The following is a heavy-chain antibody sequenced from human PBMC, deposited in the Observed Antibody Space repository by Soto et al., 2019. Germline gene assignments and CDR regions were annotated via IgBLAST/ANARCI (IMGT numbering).Heavy chain of an antibody. CDR2: IYSGGTT. CDR3: ARDQCGDCSCYVDY. D-gene: IGHD2-15*01. J-gene: IGHJ4*02. V-gene: IGHV3-53*02. Sequence: EVQLVETGGGLIQPGGSLRLSCAASGFNVNSNYMSWVRQAPGKGLEWVSVIYSGGTTYYANSVKGRFTISRDNSKNTLYLQMNSLRAEDTAVYYCARDQCGDCSCYVDYWGQGTLVTVSS. CDR1: GFNVNSNY.